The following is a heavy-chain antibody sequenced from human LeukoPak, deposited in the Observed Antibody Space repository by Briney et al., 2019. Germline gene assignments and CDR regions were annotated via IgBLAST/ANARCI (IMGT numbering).Heavy chain of an antibody. CDR3: ARDTYYYDSSGYGDDALDI. CDR2: IYYSGST. J-gene: IGHJ3*02. V-gene: IGHV4-59*01. CDR1: GGSISSYY. D-gene: IGHD3-22*01. Sequence: SETLSLTCTVSGGSISSYYWSWIRQPPGKGLEWIGYIYYSGSTNYNPSLKSRVTISVDTSKNQFSLKLSSVTAADTAVYYCARDTYYYDSSGYGDDALDIWGQGTMVTVSS.